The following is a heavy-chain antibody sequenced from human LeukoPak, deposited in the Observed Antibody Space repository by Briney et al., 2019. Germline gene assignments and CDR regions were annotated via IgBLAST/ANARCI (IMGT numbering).Heavy chain of an antibody. CDR1: GFTFSSYS. V-gene: IGHV3-21*04. Sequence: GGSLRLSCAASGFTFSSYSMNWVRQAPGKGLEWVSSISSSSSYIYYADSVKGRFTISRDNAKNSLYLQMNSLRAEDTAVYYCAKDGYSIAAAGHYFDYWGQGTLVTVSS. D-gene: IGHD6-13*01. CDR2: ISSSSSYI. J-gene: IGHJ4*02. CDR3: AKDGYSIAAAGHYFDY.